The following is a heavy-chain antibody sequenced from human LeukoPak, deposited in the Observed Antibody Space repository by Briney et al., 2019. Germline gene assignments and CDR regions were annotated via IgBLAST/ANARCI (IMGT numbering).Heavy chain of an antibody. J-gene: IGHJ6*02. V-gene: IGHV4-59*08. CDR2: IYYSGST. CDR3: ARGLQSGYYYYGMDV. Sequence: PSETLSLTCTVSGGSISSYYWSWIRQPPGKGLEWIGYIYYSGSTNYNPSLKSRVTISVDTSKNQFSLKLSSVTAAGTAVYYCARGLQSGYYYYGMDVWGQGTTVTVSS. D-gene: IGHD1-1*01. CDR1: GGSISSYY.